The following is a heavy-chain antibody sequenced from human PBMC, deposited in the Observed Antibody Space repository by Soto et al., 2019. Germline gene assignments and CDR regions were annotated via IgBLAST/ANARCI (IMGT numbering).Heavy chain of an antibody. CDR1: GGSFSGYY. Sequence: SETLSLTCAVYGGSFSGYYWSWIRQPPGKGLEWIGEINHSGSTNYNPSLKSRVTISVDTSKNQFSLKLSSVTAADTAVYYCAREWGIAVAGPFDYWGQGTLVTVSS. CDR3: AREWGIAVAGPFDY. V-gene: IGHV4-34*01. J-gene: IGHJ4*02. D-gene: IGHD6-19*01. CDR2: INHSGST.